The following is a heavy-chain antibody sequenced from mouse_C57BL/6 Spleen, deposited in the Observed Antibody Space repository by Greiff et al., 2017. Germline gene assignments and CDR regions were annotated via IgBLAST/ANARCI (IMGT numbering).Heavy chain of an antibody. D-gene: IGHD1-1*01. V-gene: IGHV5-6*02. Sequence: EVKLVESGGDLVKPGGSLKLSCAASGFTFSSYGMSWVRQTPDKRLEWVATISSGGSYTYYPDSVKGRFTISRDNAKNTLYLQMSSLKSEDTAMYDCARRSSYDYAMDYWGQGTSVTVSS. CDR2: ISSGGSYT. CDR1: GFTFSSYG. CDR3: ARRSSYDYAMDY. J-gene: IGHJ4*01.